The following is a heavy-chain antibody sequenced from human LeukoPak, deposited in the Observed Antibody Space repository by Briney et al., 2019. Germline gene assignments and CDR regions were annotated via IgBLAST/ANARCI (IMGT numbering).Heavy chain of an antibody. V-gene: IGHV3-30-3*01. D-gene: IGHD3-10*01. CDR1: GFTFSSYA. Sequence: GGSLRPSCAASGFTFSSYAMHWVRQAPGKGLEWVAVISYDGSNKYYADSVKGRFTISRDSSKNTLYLQMNSLRAEDTAVYYCASRGVFLGGYFDYWGQGTLVTVSS. J-gene: IGHJ4*02. CDR2: ISYDGSNK. CDR3: ASRGVFLGGYFDY.